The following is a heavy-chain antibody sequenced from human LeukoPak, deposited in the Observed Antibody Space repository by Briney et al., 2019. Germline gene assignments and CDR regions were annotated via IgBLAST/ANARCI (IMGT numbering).Heavy chain of an antibody. D-gene: IGHD3-3*01. CDR3: ASPVKYYDTWSGYPPFDY. CDR1: GYTFTIYD. J-gene: IGHJ4*02. V-gene: IGHV1-8*01. CDR2: MNPNSGNT. Sequence: GASVNVSFTASGYTFTIYDINWVRQATGQGLEWMGWMNPNSGNTGYAQKFQGRVTMTRNTSISTAYMELSSLRSEDTAIYYCASPVKYYDTWSGYPPFDYWGQGTLVTVSS.